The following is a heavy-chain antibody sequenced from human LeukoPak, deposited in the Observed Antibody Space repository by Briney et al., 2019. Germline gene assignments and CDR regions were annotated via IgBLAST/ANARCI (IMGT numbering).Heavy chain of an antibody. V-gene: IGHV3-74*01. Sequence: GGSLRLSCAASGFTFSSYWMHWVRQAPGKGLVWVSRINSDGSSTSYADSVKGRFTISRDNAKNTLYLQMNSLRAEDTAVYYCARASTYDYVWGSYRLSWYYYYGMDVWGQGTTVTVSS. CDR2: INSDGSST. CDR1: GFTFSSYW. D-gene: IGHD3-16*02. CDR3: ARASTYDYVWGSYRLSWYYYYGMDV. J-gene: IGHJ6*02.